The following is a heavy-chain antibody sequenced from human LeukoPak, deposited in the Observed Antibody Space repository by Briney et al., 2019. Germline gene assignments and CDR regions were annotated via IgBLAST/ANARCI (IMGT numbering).Heavy chain of an antibody. CDR3: ARDPKVFNYYDSSGRTHHAFDI. CDR1: GYTFTGYY. J-gene: IGHJ3*02. D-gene: IGHD3-22*01. Sequence: ASVKVSCKASGYTFTGYYMHWVRQAPGQGLEWMGWINPNSGGTNYAQKFQGWVTMTRDTSISTAYMELRSLRSDDTAVYYCARDPKVFNYYDSSGRTHHAFDIWDQGTMVTVSS. CDR2: INPNSGGT. V-gene: IGHV1-2*04.